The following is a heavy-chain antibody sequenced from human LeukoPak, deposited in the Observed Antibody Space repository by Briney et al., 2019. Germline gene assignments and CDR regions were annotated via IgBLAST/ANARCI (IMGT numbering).Heavy chain of an antibody. D-gene: IGHD2-8*01. CDR1: GGTFSSYA. CDR2: MNPNSGNT. CDR3: ARGPGVSYSDY. Sequence: ASVKVSCKASGGTFSSYAISWVRQAPGQGLEWMGWMNPNSGNTGYAQKFQGRVTMTRNTSISTAYMELSSLRSEDTAVYYCARGPGVSYSDYWGQGTLVTVSS. J-gene: IGHJ4*02. V-gene: IGHV1-8*02.